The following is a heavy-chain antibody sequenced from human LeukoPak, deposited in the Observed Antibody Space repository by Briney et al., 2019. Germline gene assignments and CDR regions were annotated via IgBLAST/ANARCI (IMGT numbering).Heavy chain of an antibody. CDR2: ISSSSSTM. D-gene: IGHD3-3*01. CDR1: GFTFSSYS. J-gene: IGHJ6*03. V-gene: IGHV3-48*04. Sequence: PGGSLRLSCAASGFTFSSYSMNWVRQAPGKGLEWVSYISSSSSTMYYADSVRGRFTISRDNAKNSLYLQMNSLRAEDTAVYYCARVAGGEGLFGVVIGYYYYMDVWGKGTTVTVSS. CDR3: ARVAGGEGLFGVVIGYYYYMDV.